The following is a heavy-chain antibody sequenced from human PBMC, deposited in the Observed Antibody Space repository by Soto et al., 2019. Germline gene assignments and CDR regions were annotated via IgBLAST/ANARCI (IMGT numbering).Heavy chain of an antibody. D-gene: IGHD4-17*01. CDR1: GITFSKAW. CDR2: IKSRSDGGTT. CDR3: TTNFYSDHGMDV. J-gene: IGHJ6*02. V-gene: IGHV3-15*01. Sequence: GGSLRLSCAASGITFSKAWMNWVRQSPGKGLEWVGRIKSRSDGGTTVYAAPVKGRFTISRDDSKDTLWLQMNSLKTEDTAVYYCTTNFYSDHGMDVWGQGTTVTVSS.